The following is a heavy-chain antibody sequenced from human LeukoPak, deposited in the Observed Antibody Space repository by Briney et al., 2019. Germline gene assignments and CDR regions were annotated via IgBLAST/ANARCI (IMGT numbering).Heavy chain of an antibody. J-gene: IGHJ5*02. CDR3: ARAGYSNYLNWFDP. Sequence: SETLSLTCTVSGGSISSSSYYWGWIRQPPGKGLEWIGSIYYSGSTYYNPSLKSRVTISVDTSKNQFSLKPSSVTAADTAVYYCARAGYSNYLNWFDPWGQGTLVTVSS. CDR2: IYYSGST. V-gene: IGHV4-39*07. CDR1: GGSISSSSYY. D-gene: IGHD4-11*01.